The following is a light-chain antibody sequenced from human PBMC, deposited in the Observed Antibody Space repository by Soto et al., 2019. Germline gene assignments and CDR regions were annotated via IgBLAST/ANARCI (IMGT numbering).Light chain of an antibody. CDR3: MQALQTPPT. CDR2: LGS. V-gene: IGKV2-28*01. J-gene: IGKJ1*01. CDR1: QSLLHSNGYNY. Sequence: DFVMTQSPLSLPVTPGEPASISCRSSQSLLHSNGYNYLDWYLQKPGQSPQLLIYLGSNRASGVHDRFSGSGSGTDFTLKISRVEAEDVGVYYCMQALQTPPTFGQGTKVEIK.